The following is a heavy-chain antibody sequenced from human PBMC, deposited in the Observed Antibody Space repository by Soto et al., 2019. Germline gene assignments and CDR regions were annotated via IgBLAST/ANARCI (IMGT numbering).Heavy chain of an antibody. J-gene: IGHJ4*02. CDR3: ARGSNHFDY. CDR1: GFTFSTYS. V-gene: IGHV3-74*01. D-gene: IGHD4-4*01. Sequence: PGGSLRLSCAASGFTFSTYSMNWVRQVPGKGPEWVSRINSNRNSTSYSDSVKGRFTISRDNAKNTLYLQMNSLRAEDTAVYYCARGSNHFDYWGQGTLVTVSS. CDR2: INSNRNST.